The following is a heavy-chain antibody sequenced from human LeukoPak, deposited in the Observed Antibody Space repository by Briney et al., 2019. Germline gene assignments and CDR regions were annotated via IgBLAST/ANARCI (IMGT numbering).Heavy chain of an antibody. D-gene: IGHD1-26*01. CDR3: ARNRVVGAPNFDY. Sequence: SETLSLTCAVYGGSFSGYYWSWIRQPPGKGLEWIGEINHSGSTNYNPSLKSRVTISVDTSKNQFSLRLTSVTAADTAVYYCARNRVVGAPNFDYWGQGTLVTVFS. J-gene: IGHJ4*02. V-gene: IGHV4-34*01. CDR1: GGSFSGYY. CDR2: INHSGST.